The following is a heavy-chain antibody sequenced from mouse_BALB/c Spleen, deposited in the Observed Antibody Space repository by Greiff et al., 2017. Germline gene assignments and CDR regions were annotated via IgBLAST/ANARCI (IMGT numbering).Heavy chain of an antibody. CDR2: IDPETGGT. V-gene: IGHV1-15*01. CDR1: GYTFTDYE. D-gene: IGHD2-1*01. Sequence: VQLQQSGAELVRPGASVTLSCKASGYTFTDYEMHWVKQTPVHGLEWIGAIDPETGGTAYNQKFKGKATLTADKSSSTAYMELRSLTSEDSAVYYSAREGAYSGIPLFDYWGEGTTLTVSS. CDR3: AREGAYSGIPLFDY. J-gene: IGHJ2*01.